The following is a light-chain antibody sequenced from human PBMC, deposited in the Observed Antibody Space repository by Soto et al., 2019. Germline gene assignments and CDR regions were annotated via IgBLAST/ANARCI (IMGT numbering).Light chain of an antibody. CDR2: SAS. CDR1: QAMSTY. Sequence: DIQLTQSPSFLSAFVGDTVTITCRASQAMSTYLAWYQQKPGKVPKLLIRSASTLQSGVPPRFSGGGSGTEFTLTISTLQLDDSGIYYCQQLNGYQLAFGGGTNVEIK. CDR3: QQLNGYQLA. J-gene: IGKJ4*01. V-gene: IGKV1-9*01.